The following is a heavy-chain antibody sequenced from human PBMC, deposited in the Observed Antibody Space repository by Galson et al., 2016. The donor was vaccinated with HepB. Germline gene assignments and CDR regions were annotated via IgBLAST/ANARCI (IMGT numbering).Heavy chain of an antibody. Sequence: SLRLSCAGSGFTFNSYGMHWVRQAPGKGLEWVAVISYDGSNKNYADSVKGRFTISRDNSKNTVCLQMNSLRAEDTALYYCAKDQGWQQWRGSDFDDWGQGTLVTVSS. CDR3: AKDQGWQQWRGSDFDD. V-gene: IGHV3-30*18. CDR2: ISYDGSNK. D-gene: IGHD6-19*01. CDR1: GFTFNSYG. J-gene: IGHJ4*02.